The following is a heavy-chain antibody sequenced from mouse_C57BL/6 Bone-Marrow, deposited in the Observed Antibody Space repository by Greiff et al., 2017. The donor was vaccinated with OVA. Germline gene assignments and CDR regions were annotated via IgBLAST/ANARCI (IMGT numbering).Heavy chain of an antibody. J-gene: IGHJ4*01. V-gene: IGHV1-50*01. CDR1: GYTFTSYW. CDR2: IDPSDSYT. CDR3: ARLYAMDY. Sequence: QVQLQQPGAELVKPGASVKLSCKASGYTFTSYWMQWVKQRPGQGLEWIGEIDPSDSYTNYNQKFKGKATLTVDTSSSTAYMQLSSLTSEDSAFYYCARLYAMDYWGQGTSVTVSS.